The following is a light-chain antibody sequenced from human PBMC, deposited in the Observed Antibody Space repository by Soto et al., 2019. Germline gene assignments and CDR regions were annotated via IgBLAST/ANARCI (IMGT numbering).Light chain of an antibody. J-gene: IGLJ1*01. CDR2: EVS. CDR3: SSYTSSSTYV. CDR1: SSDVGGYNY. V-gene: IGLV2-14*01. Sequence: QSVLTQPASVSGSPGQSITISCTGTSSDVGGYNYVSWYQQHPGKAPKLMIYEVSNRPSGVSNRFSGSKSGNTASLTISGLQAEDEADYYCSSYTSSSTYVFGTGTKVTXL.